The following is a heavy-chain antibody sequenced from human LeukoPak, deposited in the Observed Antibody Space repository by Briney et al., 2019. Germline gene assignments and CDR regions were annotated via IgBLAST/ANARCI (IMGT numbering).Heavy chain of an antibody. D-gene: IGHD3-3*01. CDR3: ARPQAEYDFWSGYRYGDAFDI. V-gene: IGHV1-18*01. Sequence: ASVKVSCKASGYTFTSYGISWVRQAPGQGLEWMGWISAYNGNTNYAQKFQGRVTITADESTSTAYMELSSLRSEDTAVYYCARPQAEYDFWSGYRYGDAFDIWGQGTMVTVSS. CDR2: ISAYNGNT. CDR1: GYTFTSYG. J-gene: IGHJ3*02.